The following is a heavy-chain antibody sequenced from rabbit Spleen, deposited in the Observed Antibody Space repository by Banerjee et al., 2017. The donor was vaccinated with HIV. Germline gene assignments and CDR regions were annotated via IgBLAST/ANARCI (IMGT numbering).Heavy chain of an antibody. J-gene: IGHJ6*01. CDR3: ARDTGSSFSSYGMDL. CDR2: IYTGNGKT. Sequence: QEQLVESGGGLVNPGASLTLTCTASGFSFSSSYDMCWVRQAPGKGLDWIGCIYTGNGKTYYASWAKGRFTISKSSSTTVTLQMTSLTAADTATYFCARDTGSSFSSYGMDLWGPGTLVTVS. CDR1: GFSFSSSYD. V-gene: IGHV1S45*01. D-gene: IGHD8-1*01.